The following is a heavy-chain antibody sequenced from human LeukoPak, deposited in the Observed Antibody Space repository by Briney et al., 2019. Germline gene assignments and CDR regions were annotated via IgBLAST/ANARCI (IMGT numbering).Heavy chain of an antibody. Sequence: SVKVSCKASGGTFSSYAISWVRQAPGQGLEWMGRIIPILGIANYAQKFQGRVTITTDESTSTAYMELSSLRSEDTAVYYCARARMTTDSYTFDYWGQGTLVTVSS. J-gene: IGHJ4*02. CDR2: IIPILGIA. CDR3: ARARMTTDSYTFDY. V-gene: IGHV1-69*04. CDR1: GGTFSSYA. D-gene: IGHD4-11*01.